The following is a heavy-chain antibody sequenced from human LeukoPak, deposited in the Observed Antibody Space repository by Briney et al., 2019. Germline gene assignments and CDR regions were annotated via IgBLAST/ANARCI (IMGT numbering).Heavy chain of an antibody. CDR3: AKGQNSHFDY. CDR2: ISRSGGTL. V-gene: IGHV3-48*03. Sequence: GGSLRLSCAASGFTFSNSEMNWVRQAPGKGLEWVSYISRSGGTLYYADSVKGRFTISRDNTKNLLYLQMNSLRAEDTAVYYFAKGQNSHFDYWGQGTLVTVSS. J-gene: IGHJ4*02. D-gene: IGHD2/OR15-2a*01. CDR1: GFTFSNSE.